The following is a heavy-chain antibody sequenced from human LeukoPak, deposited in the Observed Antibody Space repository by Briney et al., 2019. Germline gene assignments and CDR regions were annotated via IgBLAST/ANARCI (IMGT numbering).Heavy chain of an antibody. CDR1: GGSFSGYY. J-gene: IGHJ4*02. Sequence: PSETLSLTSAVYGGSFSGYYWSWIRQPPGKGLEWIGEINHSGSTNYNPSLKSRVTISVDTSKNQFSLKLSSVTAADTAVYYCARVFGYYDFWSGYYTHFDYWGQGTLVTVSS. V-gene: IGHV4-34*01. CDR3: ARVFGYYDFWSGYYTHFDY. CDR2: INHSGST. D-gene: IGHD3-3*01.